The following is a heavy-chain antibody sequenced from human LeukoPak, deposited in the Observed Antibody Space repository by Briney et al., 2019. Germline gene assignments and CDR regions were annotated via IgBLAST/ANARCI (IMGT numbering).Heavy chain of an antibody. Sequence: GASVKVSCKASGYTFTAYYIHWVRQAPGQGLEWMGRINPNSGGTNYAQKFQGRVTMTRDTSISTAYMELSRLRSDDTAVYFCARPWEITMSERSYNWFDSRGQGTLVTVSS. CDR3: ARPWEITMSERSYNWFDS. V-gene: IGHV1-2*02. CDR2: INPNSGGT. CDR1: GYTFTAYY. D-gene: IGHD1-26*01. J-gene: IGHJ5*01.